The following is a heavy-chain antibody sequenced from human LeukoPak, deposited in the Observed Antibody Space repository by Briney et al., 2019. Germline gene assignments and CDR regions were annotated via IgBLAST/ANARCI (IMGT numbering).Heavy chain of an antibody. CDR1: GFTFSNYG. CDR3: AKDYYALLWFGEFNRKYYFDY. Sequence: GGSLRLSCAASGFTFSNYGMSWVRQAPGKGLQWVSGISGSGGERYYTESVKGRFTISRDNSKNTLNLQMNSLRAEDTAVYYCAKDYYALLWFGEFNRKYYFDYWGQGTLVTVSS. J-gene: IGHJ4*02. V-gene: IGHV3-23*01. CDR2: ISGSGGER. D-gene: IGHD3-10*01.